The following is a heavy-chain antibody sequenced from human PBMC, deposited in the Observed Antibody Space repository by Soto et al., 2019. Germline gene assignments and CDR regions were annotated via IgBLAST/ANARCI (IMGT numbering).Heavy chain of an antibody. J-gene: IGHJ6*02. CDR1: GFTFSSYW. V-gene: IGHV3-7*05. D-gene: IGHD6-13*01. CDR3: ARERRRGPGYSSGWFYYYYYGMDV. Sequence: EVQLVESGGGLVQPGGSLRLSCAASGFTFSSYWMSWVRQAPGKGLEWVANIKQDGSEKYYVDSVKGRFTISRDHAKNSPYLQMNSLRAEDTAVYYCARERRRGPGYSSGWFYYYYYGMDVWGQGTTVTVSS. CDR2: IKQDGSEK.